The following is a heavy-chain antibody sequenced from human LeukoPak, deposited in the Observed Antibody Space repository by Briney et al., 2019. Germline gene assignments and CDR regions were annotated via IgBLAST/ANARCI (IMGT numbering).Heavy chain of an antibody. CDR1: GFTFSSYA. V-gene: IGHV3-23*01. CDR2: ISGSGGST. J-gene: IGHJ6*02. D-gene: IGHD6-13*01. CDR3: AKKWIRRYSSSWSLGWYGMDV. Sequence: GGSLRLSCAASGFTFSSYAMSWVRQAPGKGLEWVSAISGSGGSTYYADSVKGRFTISRDNSKNTLYLQMNSLRAEDTAVYYCAKKWIRRYSSSWSLGWYGMDVWGQGTTVTVSS.